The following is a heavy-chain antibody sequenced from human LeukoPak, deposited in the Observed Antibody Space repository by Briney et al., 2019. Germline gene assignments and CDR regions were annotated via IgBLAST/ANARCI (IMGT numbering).Heavy chain of an antibody. V-gene: IGHV1-2*02. J-gene: IGHJ6*02. CDR1: GYTFTDYY. CDR2: INPNSGGT. CDR3: ARDHCTSSGCYEYYYYGMDV. Sequence: ASVKVSCKASGYTFTDYYLQWVRQAPGQGLEWMGWINPNSGGTNSAQKSQGRVTMTRDTSVSTAYMELSRLRSDDTAVYYCARDHCTSSGCYEYYYYGMDVWGQGTTVTVSS. D-gene: IGHD2-2*01.